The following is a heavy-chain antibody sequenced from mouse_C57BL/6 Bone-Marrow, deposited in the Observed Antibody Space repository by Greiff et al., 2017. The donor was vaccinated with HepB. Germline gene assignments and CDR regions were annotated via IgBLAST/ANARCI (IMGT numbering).Heavy chain of an antibody. D-gene: IGHD1-1*01. CDR2: IDPANGNT. CDR3: ARGRITTVVEGDY. CDR1: GYTFTDYY. V-gene: IGHV14-3*01. Sequence: EVKLQQSGAELVRPGASVKLSCKASGYTFTDYYINWVKQRPGQGLEWIGRIDPANGNTKYAPKFQGKATITADTSSNTAYLQLSSLTSEDTAIYYCARGRITTVVEGDYWGQGTSVTVSS. J-gene: IGHJ4*01.